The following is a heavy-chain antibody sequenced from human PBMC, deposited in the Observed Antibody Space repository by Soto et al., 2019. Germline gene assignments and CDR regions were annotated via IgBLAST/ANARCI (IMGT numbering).Heavy chain of an antibody. J-gene: IGHJ6*03. Sequence: EVQLVESGGGLVQPGGSLRLSCAASGFTFSSYWMSWVRQAPGKGLEWVANIKQDGSEKYYVDSVKGRFTISRDNAKNSLYLQMNSLRAEDTAVYYCARAEGRVGLLYNYYYYMDVWGKGTTVTVSS. CDR2: IKQDGSEK. V-gene: IGHV3-7*01. CDR3: ARAEGRVGLLYNYYYYMDV. D-gene: IGHD4-4*01. CDR1: GFTFSSYW.